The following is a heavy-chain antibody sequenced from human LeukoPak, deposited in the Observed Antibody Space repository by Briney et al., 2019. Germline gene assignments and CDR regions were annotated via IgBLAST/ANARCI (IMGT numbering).Heavy chain of an antibody. J-gene: IGHJ6*02. D-gene: IGHD5-18*01. V-gene: IGHV5-51*01. CDR1: GYSFTNYW. CDR3: ARGEYSYGYQGPLGYYYGMDV. CDR2: IYPGDSET. Sequence: GESLKISCKGSGYSFTNYWIAWVRQMPGKGLEWMGIIYPGDSETRYSPSFQGQVTMSADKSISTAYLQWSSLTASDTAMYYCARGEYSYGYQGPLGYYYGMDVWGQGTTVTVSS.